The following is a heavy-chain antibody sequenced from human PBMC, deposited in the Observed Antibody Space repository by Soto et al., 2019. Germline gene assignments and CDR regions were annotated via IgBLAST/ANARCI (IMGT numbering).Heavy chain of an antibody. V-gene: IGHV4-4*02. Sequence: QVRLQESGPGLVEPSGTLSLTCAVSGGSIYTDDWWTWVRQTPGKGLEWIGEVHQFVGTNYHPSRRSRVTISIDKSKNQFSLELTSVTAADTAVYYCANWGGLNFPRLYWGPGTLVTVSS. CDR1: GGSIYTDDW. CDR2: VHQFVGT. D-gene: IGHD3-16*01. J-gene: IGHJ4*02. CDR3: ANWGGLNFPRLY.